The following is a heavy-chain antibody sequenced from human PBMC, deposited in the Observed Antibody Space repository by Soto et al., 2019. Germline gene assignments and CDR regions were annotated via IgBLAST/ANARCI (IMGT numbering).Heavy chain of an antibody. CDR2: ITYDGSNK. CDR3: ARDLITASGGPNWYFDL. CDR1: GFTFSSYA. V-gene: IGHV3-30-3*01. Sequence: GGSLRLSCAASGFTFSSYAMHWVRQAPGKGLEWVAVITYDGSNKYYADSVRGRFTISRDNAKNTLYLQMDSLKTEDTAVYYCARDLITASGGPNWYFDLWGRGTLVTVSS. D-gene: IGHD1-20*01. J-gene: IGHJ2*01.